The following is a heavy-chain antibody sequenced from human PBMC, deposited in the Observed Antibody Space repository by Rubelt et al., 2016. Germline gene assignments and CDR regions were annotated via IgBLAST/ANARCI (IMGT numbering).Heavy chain of an antibody. CDR2: ISYDGSNK. Sequence: EWVAVISYDGSNKYYADSVKGRFTISRDNSKNTLYLQMNSLRAEDTAVYYCASIKKYCTNGVCYLHYFDYWGQGTLVTVSS. CDR3: ASIKKYCTNGVCYLHYFDY. J-gene: IGHJ4*02. V-gene: IGHV3-30*04. D-gene: IGHD2-8*01.